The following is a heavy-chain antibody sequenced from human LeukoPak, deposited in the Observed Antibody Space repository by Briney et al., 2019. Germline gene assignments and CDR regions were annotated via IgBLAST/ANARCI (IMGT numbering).Heavy chain of an antibody. D-gene: IGHD2-2*01. CDR2: INPNSGGT. CDR3: ARGRCSSRSCYLFDY. Sequence: ASVKVSCKAAGYTLTGYYMHWLRQAPGQGLEGMGWINPNSGGTSYAQKFQGRVTMTRDTSISTAYMELSRLRSDDTAVYYCARGRCSSRSCYLFDYWGQGTLVTVSS. CDR1: GYTLTGYY. J-gene: IGHJ4*02. V-gene: IGHV1-2*02.